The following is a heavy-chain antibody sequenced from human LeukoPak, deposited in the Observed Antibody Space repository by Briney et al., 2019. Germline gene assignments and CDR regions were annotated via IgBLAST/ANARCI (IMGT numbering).Heavy chain of an antibody. CDR2: INHSGST. CDR3: ARRDNWFDP. CDR1: GGSFSGYY. V-gene: IGHV4-34*01. J-gene: IGHJ5*02. Sequence: SETLSLTCAVYGGSFSGYYWSWIRQPPGKGLEWIGEINHSGSTNYNPSLKSRVTISVDTSKNQFSLKLSSVTAAHTAVYYCARRDNWFDPWGQGTLVTVSS.